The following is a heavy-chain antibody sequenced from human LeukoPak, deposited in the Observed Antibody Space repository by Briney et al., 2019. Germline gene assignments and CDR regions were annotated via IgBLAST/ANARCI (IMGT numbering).Heavy chain of an antibody. J-gene: IGHJ6*04. CDR1: GGSISSHY. Sequence: SETLSLTCTVSGGSISSHYWNWIRQPPGKGLEWVGYIYYSGSTTYNPSLKSRVTISVDTSKKQFSLKLSSVTAAGTAVYYCVRDYDFRDGHYYYGMDVWGKGTTVTVSS. V-gene: IGHV4-59*11. D-gene: IGHD3-3*01. CDR2: IYYSGST. CDR3: VRDYDFRDGHYYYGMDV.